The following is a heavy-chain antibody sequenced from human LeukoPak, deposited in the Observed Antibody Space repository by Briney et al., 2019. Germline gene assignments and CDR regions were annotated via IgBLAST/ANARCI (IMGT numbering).Heavy chain of an antibody. D-gene: IGHD1-1*01. CDR1: GFSFSIYA. Sequence: GGSLRLSCAASGFSFSIYAMCWVRQAPGEGLEYVSAINNNGGSTHYTNSVKGRFTISRDNSKNTLYLQMDSLRLEDTAVYYCANNWQLDYWGQGTLVTVSS. CDR3: ANNWQLDY. J-gene: IGHJ4*02. CDR2: INNNGGST. V-gene: IGHV3-64*01.